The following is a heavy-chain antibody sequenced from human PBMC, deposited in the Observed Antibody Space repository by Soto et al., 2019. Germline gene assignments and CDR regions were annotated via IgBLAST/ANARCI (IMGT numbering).Heavy chain of an antibody. Sequence: SETLSLTCTVSGGSISSGGYYWSWIRQHPGKGLEWIGYIYYYGSTYYNPSLKSRVTISVDTSKNQFSLKLSSVTAEDTAVYYCARLTDSYSYYALDVWGQGTTVTVSS. CDR2: IYYYGST. CDR1: GGSISSGGYY. J-gene: IGHJ6*02. D-gene: IGHD4-4*01. CDR3: ARLTDSYSYYALDV. V-gene: IGHV4-31*03.